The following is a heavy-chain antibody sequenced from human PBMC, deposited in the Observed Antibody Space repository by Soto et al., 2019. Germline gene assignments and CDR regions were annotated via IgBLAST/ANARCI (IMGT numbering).Heavy chain of an antibody. CDR2: ISSSGSTI. Sequence: PGGSLSLSCAASGFTFSDYYMSWIRQAPGKGLDWVSYISSSGSTIYYADSVKGRFTISRDNAKNSLYLQMNSLRTEDTAVYYCARGPYDYVWGSNPPHFDYWGQGTLVTVSS. V-gene: IGHV3-11*01. J-gene: IGHJ4*02. CDR1: GFTFSDYY. CDR3: ARGPYDYVWGSNPPHFDY. D-gene: IGHD3-16*02.